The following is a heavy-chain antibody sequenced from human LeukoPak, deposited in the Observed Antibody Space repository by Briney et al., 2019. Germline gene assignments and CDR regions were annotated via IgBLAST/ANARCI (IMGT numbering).Heavy chain of an antibody. V-gene: IGHV3-11*01. Sequence: PGGSLRLSCAASGFTFSDYYMSWIRQAPGKGLEWVSYISSSGSTIYYADSVKGRFTISRDNAKNSLYLQMNSLRAEDTAVYYCASASIIQSRDAVVTAGPRDAFGIWGQGTMVTVSS. D-gene: IGHD2-21*02. CDR1: GFTFSDYY. J-gene: IGHJ3*02. CDR3: ASASIIQSRDAVVTAGPRDAFGI. CDR2: ISSSGSTI.